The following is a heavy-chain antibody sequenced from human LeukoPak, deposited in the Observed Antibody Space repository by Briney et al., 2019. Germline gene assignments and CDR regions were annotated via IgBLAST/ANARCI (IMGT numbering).Heavy chain of an antibody. Sequence: GRSLRLSCAASGFSFDDYAMHWVRHAPGKGLEWVSGITWNSGSTGYADSVKGRFTISRDNAKNSLFVQMNSLRAEDTALYYCAKDACSGTSCSFDYWGQGTLVTVSS. J-gene: IGHJ4*02. CDR1: GFSFDDYA. CDR2: ITWNSGST. D-gene: IGHD2-2*01. V-gene: IGHV3-9*01. CDR3: AKDACSGTSCSFDY.